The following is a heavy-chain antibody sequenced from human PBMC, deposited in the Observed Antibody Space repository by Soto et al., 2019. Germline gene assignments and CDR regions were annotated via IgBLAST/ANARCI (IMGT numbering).Heavy chain of an antibody. Sequence: GTSVKVSCKASGYTFTGYYMHWVRQAPGQGLEWMGWINPNSGGTNYAQKFQGWVTMTRDTSISTAYMELSRLRSDDTAVYYCAREGMDIVATTTFDYWGQGTLVTVSS. CDR3: AREGMDIVATTTFDY. J-gene: IGHJ4*02. D-gene: IGHD5-12*01. CDR2: INPNSGGT. CDR1: GYTFTGYY. V-gene: IGHV1-2*04.